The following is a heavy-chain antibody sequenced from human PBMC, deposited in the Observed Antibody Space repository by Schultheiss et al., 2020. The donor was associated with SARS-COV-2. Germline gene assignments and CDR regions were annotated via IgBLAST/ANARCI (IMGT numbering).Heavy chain of an antibody. J-gene: IGHJ6*03. CDR1: GFTFRNSG. Sequence: GGSLRLSCAASGFTFRNSGMHWVRQAPGKGLEWVSSISSSSSYIYYADSVKGRFTLSRDTSKNTLYLQMNSLRAEDTGVYYCARDEPVEGFGVVPDYYMDVWGNGTTVTVSS. CDR2: ISSSSSYI. D-gene: IGHD2-2*01. V-gene: IGHV3-21*01. CDR3: ARDEPVEGFGVVPDYYMDV.